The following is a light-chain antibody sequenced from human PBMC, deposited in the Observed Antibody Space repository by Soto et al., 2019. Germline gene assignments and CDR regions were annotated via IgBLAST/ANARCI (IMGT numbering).Light chain of an antibody. CDR3: QQYGSSPPT. CDR1: QSISRY. J-gene: IGKJ1*01. CDR2: GAS. V-gene: IGKV3-20*01. Sequence: EIVMTRSPATLSVSPGERTTLSCRASQSISRYLAWYQQKPGQGPRLLIYGASSRATGNPDRFSGSGSGTDFTLTINRLEPEDFALYYCQQYGSSPPTFGQGTKVDIK.